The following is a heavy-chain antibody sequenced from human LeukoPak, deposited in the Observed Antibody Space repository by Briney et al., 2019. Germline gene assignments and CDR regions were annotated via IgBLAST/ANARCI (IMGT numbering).Heavy chain of an antibody. CDR3: ARDSRDAFDI. CDR1: GGSISSSSYY. D-gene: IGHD2-2*01. J-gene: IGHJ3*02. V-gene: IGHV4-39*07. Sequence: NTSETLSLTCTVSGGSISSSSYYWGWIRQPPGKGLEWIGSIYYSGSTYYNPSLKSRVTISVDTSKNQFSLKLSSVTAADTAVYYCARDSRDAFDIWGQGTMVTVSS. CDR2: IYYSGST.